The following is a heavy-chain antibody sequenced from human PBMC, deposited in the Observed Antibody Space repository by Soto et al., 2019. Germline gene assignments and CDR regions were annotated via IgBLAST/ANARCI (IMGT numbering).Heavy chain of an antibody. CDR1: GYTFTSYG. V-gene: IGHV1-18*01. CDR2: ISAYNGNT. Sequence: ASVKVSCKASGYTFTSYGISWVRQAPGQGLEWMGWISAYNGNTNYAQKLQGRVTMTTDTSTSTAYMELTSLTSEDTAIYYCGRDQSGIGYYVDWFDPWGQGTLVTASS. CDR3: GRDQSGIGYYVDWFDP. D-gene: IGHD3-10*02. J-gene: IGHJ5*02.